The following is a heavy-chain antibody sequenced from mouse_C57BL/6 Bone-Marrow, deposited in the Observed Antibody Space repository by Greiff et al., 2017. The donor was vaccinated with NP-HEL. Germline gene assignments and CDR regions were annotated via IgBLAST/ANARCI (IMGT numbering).Heavy chain of an antibody. V-gene: IGHV5-6*01. J-gene: IGHJ3*01. CDR2: ISSGGSYT. Sequence: EVQGVESGGDLVKPGGSLKLSCAASGFTFSSYGMSWVRQTPDKRLEWVATISSGGSYTYYPDSVKGRFTISRDNAKNTLYLQMSSLKSEDTAMYYCARRGYYGPFAYWGQGTLVTVSA. D-gene: IGHD1-2*01. CDR3: ARRGYYGPFAY. CDR1: GFTFSSYG.